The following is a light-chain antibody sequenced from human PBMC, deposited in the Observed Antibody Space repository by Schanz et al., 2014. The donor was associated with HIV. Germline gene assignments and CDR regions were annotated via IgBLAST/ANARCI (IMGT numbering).Light chain of an antibody. CDR2: GAS. Sequence: EIVLTQSPGTLSLSPGERGTLSCRASQSVKSNFIGWYQQKPGQAPRLLIFGASNRATGIPDRFSGGESGTDFTLTISRVEPEDFAVYYCQHYGSSFGPGTKVEIK. J-gene: IGKJ3*01. V-gene: IGKV3-20*01. CDR1: QSVKSNF. CDR3: QHYGSS.